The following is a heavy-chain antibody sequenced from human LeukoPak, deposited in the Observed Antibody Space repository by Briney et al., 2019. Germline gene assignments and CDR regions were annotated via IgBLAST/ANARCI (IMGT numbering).Heavy chain of an antibody. Sequence: PSDTLSLTCTVSGGSINSYYWSWIRQPPGKGLEWIGYIYYSGSTNYNPSLKSRVTISVDTSKHQFSLKLSSVTAADTAVYYCARGSGWSTDFDYWGQGTLVTVSP. CDR3: ARGSGWSTDFDY. CDR2: IYYSGST. V-gene: IGHV4-59*07. CDR1: GGSINSYY. J-gene: IGHJ4*02. D-gene: IGHD6-19*01.